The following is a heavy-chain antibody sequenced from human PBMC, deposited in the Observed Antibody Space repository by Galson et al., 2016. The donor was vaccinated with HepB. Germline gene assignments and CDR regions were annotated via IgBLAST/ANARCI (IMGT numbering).Heavy chain of an antibody. CDR3: AKDRGVVMAHTHGMDV. J-gene: IGHJ6*02. D-gene: IGHD3-3*01. CDR2: IGGIGGST. Sequence: SLRLSCAASGFSFSSYAMSWVRQAPGKGLERVSGIGGIGGSTYYADSVKGRFTISRDNSKNTLYVQMNSLRVEDTAVYYCAKDRGVVMAHTHGMDVWGQGTTVTVSS. CDR1: GFSFSSYA. V-gene: IGHV3-23*01.